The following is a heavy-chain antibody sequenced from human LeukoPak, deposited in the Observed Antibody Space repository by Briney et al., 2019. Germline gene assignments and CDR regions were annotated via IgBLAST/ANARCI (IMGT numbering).Heavy chain of an antibody. D-gene: IGHD2-15*01. CDR1: GYSISSGYY. Sequence: PSETLSLTCTVSGYSISSGYYWGWIRQPPGKGLEWIGSIYHSGSTYYNPSLKSRVTISVDTSKNQISLKLSSVTAADTAVYYCARAREIGHCSGYSCYSAYFDFWGQGTLVTVSS. J-gene: IGHJ4*02. CDR2: IYHSGST. CDR3: ARAREIGHCSGYSCYSAYFDF. V-gene: IGHV4-38-2*02.